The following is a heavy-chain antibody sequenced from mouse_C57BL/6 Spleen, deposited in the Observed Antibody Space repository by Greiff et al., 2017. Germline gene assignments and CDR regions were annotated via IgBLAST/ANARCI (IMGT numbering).Heavy chain of an antibody. CDR1: GFTFSDYY. CDR3: AREGGLRRAMDY. Sequence: EVNVVESEGGLVQPGSSMKLSCTASGFTFSDYYMAWVRQVPEKGLEWVANINYDGSSTYYLDSLKSRFIISRDNAKNILYLQMSSLKSEDTATYYCAREGGLRRAMDYWGQGTSVTVSS. V-gene: IGHV5-16*01. CDR2: INYDGSST. J-gene: IGHJ4*01. D-gene: IGHD2-4*01.